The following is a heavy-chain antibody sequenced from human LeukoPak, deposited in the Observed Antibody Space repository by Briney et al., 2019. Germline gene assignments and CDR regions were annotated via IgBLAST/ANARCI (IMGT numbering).Heavy chain of an antibody. D-gene: IGHD4-11*01. J-gene: IGHJ5*02. Sequence: ASVKLSCKASGYTFTGYYMHWVRQDPGQGLEWMGWINPNSGGTNYAQKFQGRVTMTRYTSISTAYMELSRLRSDDTAVYYCARSTVTTFWFDPWGQGTLVTVSS. V-gene: IGHV1-2*02. CDR3: ARSTVTTFWFDP. CDR1: GYTFTGYY. CDR2: INPNSGGT.